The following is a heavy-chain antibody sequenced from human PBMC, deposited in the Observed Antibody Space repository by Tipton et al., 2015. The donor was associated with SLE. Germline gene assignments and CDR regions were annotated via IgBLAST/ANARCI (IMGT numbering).Heavy chain of an antibody. V-gene: IGHV1-2*02. J-gene: IGHJ4*02. CDR3: ASGELGLDY. Sequence: QVQLVQSGAEVKKPGASVKVSCKASEYTFTGYYIHWVRQAPGQGLEWMGWINPHSGGANYVQKFQGRVTMTRDTSISTAYMELSRLRSDDTAVYYCASGELGLDYWGQGTLVTVSS. CDR2: INPHSGGA. CDR1: EYTFTGYY. D-gene: IGHD7-27*01.